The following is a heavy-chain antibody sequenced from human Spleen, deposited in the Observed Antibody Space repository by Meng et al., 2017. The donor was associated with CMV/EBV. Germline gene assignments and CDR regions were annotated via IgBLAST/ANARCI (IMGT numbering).Heavy chain of an antibody. D-gene: IGHD5-24*01. Sequence: GESLKISCAACGFTFSSYDMHWVRQATGKGLEWVSAIGTAGDTYYPGSVKGQFTISRENAKNSLYLQMNSLRAGDTAVYYCAKDGDYYYGMDVWGQGTTVTVSS. V-gene: IGHV3-13*03. J-gene: IGHJ6*02. CDR3: AKDGDYYYGMDV. CDR1: GFTFSSYD. CDR2: IGTAGDT.